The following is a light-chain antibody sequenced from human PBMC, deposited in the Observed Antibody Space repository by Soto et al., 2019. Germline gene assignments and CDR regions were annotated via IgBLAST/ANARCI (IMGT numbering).Light chain of an antibody. V-gene: IGKV1-39*01. CDR3: QQSYSTPRT. Sequence: ASVGDRVTITCRASQSISSYLNWYQQKPGKAPKLLIYAASSLQSGVPSRFSGSGSGTDFTLTISSLQPEDFATYYCQQSYSTPRTFGQGTKVDNK. CDR2: AAS. J-gene: IGKJ1*01. CDR1: QSISSY.